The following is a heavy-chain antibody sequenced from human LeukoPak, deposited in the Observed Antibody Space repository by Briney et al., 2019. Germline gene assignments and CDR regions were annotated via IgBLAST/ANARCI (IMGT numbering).Heavy chain of an antibody. CDR1: GFTFSSYS. D-gene: IGHD4-23*01. J-gene: IGHJ6*03. CDR3: ARDVKEGYGGNWGDYYYYYYMDV. Sequence: PGGSLRLSCAASGFTFSSYSMSWVRQAPGKGLEWVSSISSSSSYIYYADSVKGRFTISRDNAKNSLYLQMNSLRAEDTAVYYCARDVKEGYGGNWGDYYYYYYMDVWGKGTTVTVSS. V-gene: IGHV3-21*01. CDR2: ISSSSSYI.